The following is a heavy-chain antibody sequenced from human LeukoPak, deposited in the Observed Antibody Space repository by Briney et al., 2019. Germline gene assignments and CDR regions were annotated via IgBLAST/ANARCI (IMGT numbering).Heavy chain of an antibody. CDR3: ATLQGSGSPPFDY. D-gene: IGHD3-10*01. CDR1: GGSISSRGYY. V-gene: IGHV4-39*01. Sequence: PSETLSLTCTVSGGSISSRGYYWSWIRQPPGKGLEWIGSIYYSGSTYYNPSLNSRVTISVDTSKNQFSLKLSSVTAADTAVYYCATLQGSGSPPFDYWGQGTLVTVSS. J-gene: IGHJ4*02. CDR2: IYYSGST.